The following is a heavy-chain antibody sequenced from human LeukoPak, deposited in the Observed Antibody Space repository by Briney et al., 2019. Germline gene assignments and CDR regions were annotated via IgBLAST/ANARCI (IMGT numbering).Heavy chain of an antibody. CDR1: GASLNNYH. CDR3: TRGYFDSRGHNSYAP. Sequence: SETLSLTCTVAGASLNNYHWTWIRQPAGKGLEWIGRIYLSGLSTSGSTNYNPSLSSRVTMSLDTSKKQFFLNLTSVTAADTAVYYCTRGYFDSRGHNSYAPWGQGTLVTVSS. CDR2: IYLSGLSTSGST. D-gene: IGHD3-22*01. J-gene: IGHJ5*02. V-gene: IGHV4-4*07.